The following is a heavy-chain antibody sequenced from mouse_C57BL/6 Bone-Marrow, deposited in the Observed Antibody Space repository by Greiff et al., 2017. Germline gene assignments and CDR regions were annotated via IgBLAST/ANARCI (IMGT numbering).Heavy chain of an antibody. V-gene: IGHV5-6*01. D-gene: IGHD1-1*01. J-gene: IGHJ3*01. CDR1: GFTFSSYG. Sequence: EVTLMESGGDLVKPGGSLKLSCAASGFTFSSYGMSWVRQTPDKRLEWVATISSGGSYTYYPDSVKGRFTISRVNAKNTLYLQMSSLKSEDTAMYYCASPITTVEPWGQGTLGTVSA. CDR2: ISSGGSYT. CDR3: ASPITTVEP.